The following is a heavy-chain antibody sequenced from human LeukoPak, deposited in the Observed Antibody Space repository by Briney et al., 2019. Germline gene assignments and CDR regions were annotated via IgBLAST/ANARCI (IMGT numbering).Heavy chain of an antibody. CDR3: VLAPNSNWFDF. D-gene: IGHD2-8*01. J-gene: IGHJ5*01. CDR2: ISDIGSI. CDR1: GGSISSYY. V-gene: IGHV4-59*08. Sequence: SETLSLTCTVSGGSISSYYWSWIRQPPGKGLEWIAYISDIGSINYNPSLKSRVTMSIDTSRNQFFLKLNSVTAADTAVYYCVLAPNSNWFDFWGQGTQVTVSS.